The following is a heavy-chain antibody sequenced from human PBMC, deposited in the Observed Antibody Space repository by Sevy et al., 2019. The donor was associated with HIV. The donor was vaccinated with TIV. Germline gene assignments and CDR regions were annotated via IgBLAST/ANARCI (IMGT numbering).Heavy chain of an antibody. V-gene: IGHV3-23*01. CDR2: IRGSGGST. D-gene: IGHD2-2*01. Sequence: GALRLSCAASGFTFSSYAMSWVRQAPGKGLEWVSSIRGSGGSTYYADSVKGRFTISRDNSKNTVYLQMNGLRAEDSAVYYCARVPHPAAMQTFYYFGMDVWGQGTTVTVSS. CDR3: ARVPHPAAMQTFYYFGMDV. J-gene: IGHJ6*02. CDR1: GFTFSSYA.